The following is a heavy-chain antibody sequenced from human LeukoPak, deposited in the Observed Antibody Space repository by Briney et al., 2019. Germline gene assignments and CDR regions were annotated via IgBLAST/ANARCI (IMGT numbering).Heavy chain of an antibody. CDR1: GFTVSSNY. J-gene: IGHJ4*02. CDR3: ARGFTAAAGTPFDY. V-gene: IGHV3-53*01. D-gene: IGHD6-13*01. CDR2: IYSGGST. Sequence: GGSLRLSCAASGFTVSSNYMSWVRQAPGKGLEWVSVIYSGGSTYYADSVKGRFTISRDNSKNTLYLQMNSLRAEDTAVYYCARGFTAAAGTPFDYWGQGTLVTVSS.